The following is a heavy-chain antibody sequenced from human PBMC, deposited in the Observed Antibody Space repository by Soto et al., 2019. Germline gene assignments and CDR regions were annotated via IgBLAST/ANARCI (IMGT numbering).Heavy chain of an antibody. CDR3: ARGNVLLWVGELLD. V-gene: IGHV1-18*01. Sequence: QVHLQQSGAEVKKPGASVKVTFKASVYTFNQSGITWVRQAPGQGLEWMGWISVYNGNTIYIEKLRGRVTMTTDSSTSTAYMELRCLQSDDTAVYYCARGNVLLWVGELLDWGQGTLVTVSS. D-gene: IGHD3-10*01. CDR2: ISVYNGNT. J-gene: IGHJ4*02. CDR1: VYTFNQSG.